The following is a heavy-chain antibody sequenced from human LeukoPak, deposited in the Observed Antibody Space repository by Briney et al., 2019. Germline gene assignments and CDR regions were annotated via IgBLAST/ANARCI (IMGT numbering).Heavy chain of an antibody. J-gene: IGHJ3*02. CDR1: GGSVSSRSYY. D-gene: IGHD6-13*01. CDR3: ARYRTPIAAAGSRYAFDI. Sequence: KPSETLSLTCTVSGGSVSSRSYYWGWIRQPPGKGLEWIGTIYYSGSTYYNPSLKSRVTISVDTSKNQFSLKLNSVTAADTAVYYCARYRTPIAAAGSRYAFDIWGQGTLVTVSS. V-gene: IGHV4-39*01. CDR2: IYYSGST.